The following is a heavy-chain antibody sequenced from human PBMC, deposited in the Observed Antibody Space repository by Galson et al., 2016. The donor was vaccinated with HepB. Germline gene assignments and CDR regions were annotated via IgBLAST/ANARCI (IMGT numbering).Heavy chain of an antibody. CDR3: ARRPGDFSPDAH. V-gene: IGHV4-39*02. CDR1: VGSISTTNRY. Sequence: SETLSLTCSVSVGSISTTNRYWGWIRQPPGKGLEWIGSIYYSGRTYSNPSLKSRITMPIDTSNNHFSLRLSSVTAADTAIYYCARRPGDFSPDAHWGQGTVVIVSS. J-gene: IGHJ4*02. CDR2: IYYSGRT.